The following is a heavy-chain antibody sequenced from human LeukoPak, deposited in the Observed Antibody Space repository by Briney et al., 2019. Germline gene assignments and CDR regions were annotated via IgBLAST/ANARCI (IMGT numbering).Heavy chain of an antibody. V-gene: IGHV1-69*01. D-gene: IGHD2-2*01. CDR2: IIPIFGTA. J-gene: IGHJ6*02. Sequence: ASVKVSCTASGGTFSSYAISWVRQAPGQGLEWMGGIIPIFGTANYAQKFQGRVTITADGSTSTAYMELSSLRSEDTAVYYCARETRTFSIVVVPAAMWPYYYYGMDVWGQGTTVTVSS. CDR3: ARETRTFSIVVVPAAMWPYYYYGMDV. CDR1: GGTFSSYA.